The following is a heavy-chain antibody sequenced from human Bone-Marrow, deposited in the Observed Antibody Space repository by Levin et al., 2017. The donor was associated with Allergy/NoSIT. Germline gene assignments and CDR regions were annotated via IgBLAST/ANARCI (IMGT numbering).Heavy chain of an antibody. J-gene: IGHJ4*02. Sequence: PGESLKISCAASGFNFRSHAMNWVRQTTGRGLEWVSTISGSGGNTYYADSVMDRFTISRDNSKNTLYLQMNSLRVEDTAIYYCARAPATFGVIITSFDQWGQGTRVTVSS. CDR1: GFNFRSHA. CDR2: ISGSGGNT. D-gene: IGHD3-3*01. CDR3: ARAPATFGVIITSFDQ. V-gene: IGHV3-23*01.